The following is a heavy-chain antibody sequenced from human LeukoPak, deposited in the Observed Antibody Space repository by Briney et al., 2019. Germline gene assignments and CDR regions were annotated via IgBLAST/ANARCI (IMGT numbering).Heavy chain of an antibody. CDR2: ISNIANHL. Sequence: TGGSLRLSCVGSEFSFSGYTMNWVRQAPGKGLEWVSSISNIANHLYYADSVKGRFTISRDNAKNSLFLQMNGLRAEDTAVYYCARDGYSRSRYAFDLWGQGTMVTVSS. V-gene: IGHV3-21*06. CDR3: ARDGYSRSRYAFDL. J-gene: IGHJ3*01. CDR1: EFSFSGYT. D-gene: IGHD6-13*01.